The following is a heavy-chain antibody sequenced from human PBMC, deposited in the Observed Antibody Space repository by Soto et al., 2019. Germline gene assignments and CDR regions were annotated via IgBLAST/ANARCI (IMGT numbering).Heavy chain of an antibody. D-gene: IGHD3-3*01. V-gene: IGHV1-18*04. CDR1: GYTFNTYG. CDR2: ISGYNGYT. J-gene: IGHJ6*02. Sequence: QAQLVQSGAEVKKPGASVKVSCKTSGYTFNTYGISSVRQVPGQGPEWMGWISGYNGYTKYAQKSQGRVTMTTDTSTSTAYMDMRSLRSDDTAVYYCARPGTILGRNGMDVWGQGTTVIVSS. CDR3: ARPGTILGRNGMDV.